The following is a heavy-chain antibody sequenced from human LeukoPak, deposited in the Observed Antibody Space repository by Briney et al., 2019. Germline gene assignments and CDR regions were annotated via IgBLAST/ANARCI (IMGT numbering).Heavy chain of an antibody. CDR3: ARGGEYYYDSSGYYSFDY. D-gene: IGHD3-22*01. Sequence: SVKVSCKASGGTFSSYAISWVRQAPGQGLEWMGGIIPIFGTANYAQKFQGRVTITTDESTSTAYMELSSLRSEDTAVYYCARGGEYYYDSSGYYSFDYWGQGTLVTVSS. J-gene: IGHJ4*02. V-gene: IGHV1-69*05. CDR2: IIPIFGTA. CDR1: GGTFSSYA.